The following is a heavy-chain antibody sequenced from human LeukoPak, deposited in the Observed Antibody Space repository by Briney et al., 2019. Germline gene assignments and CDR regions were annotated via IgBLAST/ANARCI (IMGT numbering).Heavy chain of an antibody. CDR1: GFTFDDYG. V-gene: IGHV3-20*04. CDR3: TRDKEAYYYDSSGYLAPGYFQH. J-gene: IGHJ1*01. CDR2: INWNGGST. Sequence: GGSLRLSCAASGFTFDDYGMSWVRQAPGKGLEWVSGINWNGGSTGYADSVKGRFTISRDNAKNSLYLQMNSLRAEDTAVYYCTRDKEAYYYDSSGYLAPGYFQHWGQGTLVTVSS. D-gene: IGHD3-22*01.